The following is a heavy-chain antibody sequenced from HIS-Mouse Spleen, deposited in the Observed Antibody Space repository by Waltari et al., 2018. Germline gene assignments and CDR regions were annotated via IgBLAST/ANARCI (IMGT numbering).Heavy chain of an antibody. V-gene: IGHV3-7*01. CDR1: GFTFSSYW. CDR2: IKQDESEK. Sequence: EVQLVESGGGLVQPGGSLRLSCAASGFTFSSYWMSWVRQAPGKGRGGVANIKQDESEKSYVDSVKGRFTISRDNAKNSLYLQMNSLRAEDTAVYYCAREIRAFDYWGQGTLVTVSS. J-gene: IGHJ4*02. CDR3: AREIRAFDY.